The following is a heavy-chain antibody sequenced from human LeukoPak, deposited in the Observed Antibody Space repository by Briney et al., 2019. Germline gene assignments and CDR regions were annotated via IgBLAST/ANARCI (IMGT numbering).Heavy chain of an antibody. Sequence: GGSLRLSSAASGFTFSSYSMNWVRQAPGKGLVWVSSISSSSSYIYYADSVRGRFTIPRDNAKNSLYLQMNSLRAEDTAVYYCARDVRPFDYWGQGTLVTVSS. D-gene: IGHD3-10*02. J-gene: IGHJ4*02. CDR3: ARDVRPFDY. V-gene: IGHV3-21*01. CDR2: ISSSSSYI. CDR1: GFTFSSYS.